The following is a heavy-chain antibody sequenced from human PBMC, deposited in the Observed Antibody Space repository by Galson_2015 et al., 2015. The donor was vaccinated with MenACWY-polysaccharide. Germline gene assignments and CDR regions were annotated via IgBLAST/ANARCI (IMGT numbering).Heavy chain of an antibody. D-gene: IGHD1-7*01. Sequence: SETLSLTCTVSGGSISSSSYYWGWIRQPPGKGLEWIGGIYYSGSTYYNPSLKSRVTISVDTSKNQFSLKLSSVTAADTAVYYCARHKTKVFDYWGQGTLVTVSS. CDR3: ARHKTKVFDY. V-gene: IGHV4-39*01. J-gene: IGHJ4*02. CDR1: GGSISSSSYY. CDR2: IYYSGST.